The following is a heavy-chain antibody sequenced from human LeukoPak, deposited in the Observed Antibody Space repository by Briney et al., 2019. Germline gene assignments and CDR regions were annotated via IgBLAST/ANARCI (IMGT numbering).Heavy chain of an antibody. Sequence: SQTLSLTCAISGDSVSSNSAAWNWIRQSPSRGLEWLGRTYYRSKWYNDYAVSVKSRITINPDTSKNQFSLQLNSVTPEDTAVYYCARDETQARQQLVPMYAFDIWAKGQWSPSLQ. J-gene: IGHJ3*02. D-gene: IGHD6-13*01. CDR1: GDSVSSNSAA. V-gene: IGHV6-1*01. CDR3: ARDETQARQQLVPMYAFDI. CDR2: TYYRSKWYN.